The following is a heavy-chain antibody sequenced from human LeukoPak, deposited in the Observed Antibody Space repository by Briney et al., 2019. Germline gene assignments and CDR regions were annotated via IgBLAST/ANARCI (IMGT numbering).Heavy chain of an antibody. CDR1: GFTFSSYW. J-gene: IGHJ5*02. V-gene: IGHV3-7*01. CDR2: IKQDGSEK. Sequence: GGSLRLSCAASGFTFSSYWMSWVRQAPGKGLEWVANIKQDGSEKYYVDSVKGRFTISRDNAKNSLYLQMNSLRVDDTAVYYCARDRPESDWTYHPMFDLWGQGTLVTVSS. D-gene: IGHD1-7*01. CDR3: ARDRPESDWTYHPMFDL.